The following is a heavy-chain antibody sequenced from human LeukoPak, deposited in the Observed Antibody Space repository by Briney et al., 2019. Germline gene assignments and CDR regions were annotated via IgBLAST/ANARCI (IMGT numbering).Heavy chain of an antibody. J-gene: IGHJ3*02. CDR3: ANGGNNNDAFDI. Sequence: HPGGSLRLSCAASGFTFSTYAMSWVRQAPGKGLEWVSTFSGSGGRTLYADPVKGRFVISRDNSKNTLYLQMNSLRAEDTAVYYCANGGNNNDAFDIWGQGTMVTVSS. V-gene: IGHV3-23*01. D-gene: IGHD3-16*01. CDR2: FSGSGGRT. CDR1: GFTFSTYA.